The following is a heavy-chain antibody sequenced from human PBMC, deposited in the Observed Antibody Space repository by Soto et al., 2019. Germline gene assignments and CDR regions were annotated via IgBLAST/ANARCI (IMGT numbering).Heavy chain of an antibody. CDR1: GFSFSSYS. CDR3: TRDCPGYSMDV. J-gene: IGHJ6*02. Sequence: EVQLVESGGDLVQPGGSLRLSCAASGFSFSSYSMNWVRQAPGKGLDWVAYLSYGNYRILYADSARGRFTVSRDDAKKLLYLQMNGLRDEDTATYYCTRDCPGYSMDVWGPGTTVTVSS. V-gene: IGHV3-48*02. CDR2: LSYGNYRI.